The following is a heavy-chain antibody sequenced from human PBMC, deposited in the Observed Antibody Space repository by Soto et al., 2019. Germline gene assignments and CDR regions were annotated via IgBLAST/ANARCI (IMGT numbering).Heavy chain of an antibody. D-gene: IGHD3-3*02. CDR1: GGSISSYY. J-gene: IGHJ3*02. Sequence: PSETLSLTCTVSGGSISSYYWSWIRQPPGKGLEWIGYIYYSGSTNYNPSLKSRVTISVDTSKNQFSLKLSSVTAADTAVYYCARDSLSATPGAFDIWGQGTMVTVSS. CDR2: IYYSGST. V-gene: IGHV4-59*01. CDR3: ARDSLSATPGAFDI.